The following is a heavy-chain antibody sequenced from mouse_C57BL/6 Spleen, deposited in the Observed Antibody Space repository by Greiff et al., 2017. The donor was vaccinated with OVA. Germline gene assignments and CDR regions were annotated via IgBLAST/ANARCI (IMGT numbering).Heavy chain of an antibody. D-gene: IGHD1-1*01. V-gene: IGHV1-47*01. CDR2: FHPYNDDT. J-gene: IGHJ3*01. Sequence: VKLQESGAELVKPGASVKMSCKASGYTFTTYPIEWMKQNHGKSLEWIGNFHPYNDDTKYNEKFKGKATLTVEKSSSTVYLELSRLPSDDSAVYYCARSYYGSSSFADWGQGTLVTVSA. CDR1: GYTFTTYP. CDR3: ARSYYGSSSFAD.